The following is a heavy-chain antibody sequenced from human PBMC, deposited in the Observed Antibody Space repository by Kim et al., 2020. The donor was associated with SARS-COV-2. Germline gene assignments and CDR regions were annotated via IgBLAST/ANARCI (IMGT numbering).Heavy chain of an antibody. V-gene: IGHV6-1*01. CDR2: TYYRSKWYN. CDR1: GDSVSSNSAA. J-gene: IGHJ6*02. D-gene: IGHD6-13*01. CDR3: ARGPNSSSWYTYYYGMDV. Sequence: SQTLSLTCVISGDSVSSNSAAWNWIRQSPSRGLEWLGRTYYRSKWYNDYAVSVKSRITINPDTSNNQFSLQLNSVTPEDTAVYYCARGPNSSSWYTYYYGMDVWGQGTTVTVSS.